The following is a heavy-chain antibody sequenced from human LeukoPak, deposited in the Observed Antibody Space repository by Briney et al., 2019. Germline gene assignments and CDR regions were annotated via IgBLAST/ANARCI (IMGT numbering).Heavy chain of an antibody. D-gene: IGHD2-15*01. CDR3: ARGEGGYCSGGSCYLFDP. V-gene: IGHV3-48*04. Sequence: GGSLRLSCAASGFTFSSYSMNWVRQAPGKGLVWVSYISSSSSTIYYADSVKGRFTISRDNAKNSLYLQMNSLRAEDTAVYYCARGEGGYCSGGSCYLFDPWGQGTLVTVSS. CDR1: GFTFSSYS. CDR2: ISSSSSTI. J-gene: IGHJ5*02.